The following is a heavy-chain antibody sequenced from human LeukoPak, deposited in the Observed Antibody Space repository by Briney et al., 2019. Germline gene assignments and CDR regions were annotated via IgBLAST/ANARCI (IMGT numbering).Heavy chain of an antibody. J-gene: IGHJ6*03. CDR3: ARRTYYYGSGSYYSPVYYYYYMDV. D-gene: IGHD3-10*01. CDR2: INHSGST. Sequence: SETLSLTXAVYGGSFSGYYWSWIRQPPGKGLEWIGEINHSGSTNYNPSLKSRVTISVDTSKNQFSLKLSSVTAADTAVYYCARRTYYYGSGSYYSPVYYYYYMDVWGKGTTVTVSS. CDR1: GGSFSGYY. V-gene: IGHV4-34*01.